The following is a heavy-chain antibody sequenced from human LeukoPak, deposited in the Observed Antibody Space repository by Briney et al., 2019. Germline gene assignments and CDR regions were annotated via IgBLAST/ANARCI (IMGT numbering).Heavy chain of an antibody. J-gene: IGHJ6*02. CDR2: INKDQSTT. V-gene: IGHV3-74*01. D-gene: IGHD1-1*01. CDR1: GFTVSSYR. CDR3: ARDEGTYGMHV. Sequence: GGSLTLSCGASGFTVSSYRMHWVRRTPGGGLVWVLRINKDQSTTNYAHSVKGRFTISRDNAKNTLYLQINSVRAEDEALYYFARDEGTYGMHVWGQGPTVTVSS.